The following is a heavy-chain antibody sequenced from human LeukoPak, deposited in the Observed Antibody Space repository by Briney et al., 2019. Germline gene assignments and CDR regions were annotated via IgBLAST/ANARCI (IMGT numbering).Heavy chain of an antibody. J-gene: IGHJ5*02. Sequence: SETLSLTCTVSGGSISSYYWSWIRQPPGKGLEWIGYIYYSGSTNYNPSLKSRVTISVDTSKNQFSLKLSSVTAADTAVYYCARGTPVGATGGSWFDPWGQGTLVTVSS. CDR3: ARGTPVGATGGSWFDP. CDR2: IYYSGST. D-gene: IGHD1-26*01. CDR1: GGSISSYY. V-gene: IGHV4-59*01.